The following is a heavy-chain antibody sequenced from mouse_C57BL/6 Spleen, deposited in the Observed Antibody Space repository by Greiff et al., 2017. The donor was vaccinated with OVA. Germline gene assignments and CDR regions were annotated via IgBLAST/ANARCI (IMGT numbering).Heavy chain of an antibody. Sequence: VQLQQPGAELVKPGASVKMSCKASGYTFTSYWITWVKQRPGQGLEWIGDIYPGSGSTNYNEKFKSKATLTVDTSSSTAYMQLSSLTSEDSAVYYCALIYYGYDEYFDVWGTGTTVTVSS. CDR3: ALIYYGYDEYFDV. CDR1: GYTFTSYW. J-gene: IGHJ1*03. CDR2: IYPGSGST. V-gene: IGHV1-55*01. D-gene: IGHD2-2*01.